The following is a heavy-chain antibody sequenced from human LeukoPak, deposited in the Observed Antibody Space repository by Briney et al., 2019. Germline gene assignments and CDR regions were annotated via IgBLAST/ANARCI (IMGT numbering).Heavy chain of an antibody. CDR3: AGGDSANWFDP. CDR2: MNPNSGHT. Sequence: ASVNVSCKASGYTFTSYDMNWVRQATGQGREWMGWMNPNSGHTGYAQRFQGRVTMTRNTSISTAYMELSSLRSEDTAVYYCAGGDSANWFDPWGQGTLVTVSS. D-gene: IGHD2-15*01. V-gene: IGHV1-8*01. J-gene: IGHJ5*02. CDR1: GYTFTSYD.